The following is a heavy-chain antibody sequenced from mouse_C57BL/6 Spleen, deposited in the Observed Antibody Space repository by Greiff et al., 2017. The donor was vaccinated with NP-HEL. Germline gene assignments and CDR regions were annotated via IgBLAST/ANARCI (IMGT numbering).Heavy chain of an antibody. CDR1: GFSLSTFGMG. V-gene: IGHV8-8*01. CDR2: IWWDDDK. Sequence: QVQLKESGPGILQPSQTLSLTCSFSGFSLSTFGMGVGWIRQPSGKGLEWLAPIWWDDDKYYNPALKSRLTISKDTSKNQVFLKIANVDTADTATYYCARYYDYDGGYWYFDVWGTGTTVTVSS. J-gene: IGHJ1*03. D-gene: IGHD2-4*01. CDR3: ARYYDYDGGYWYFDV.